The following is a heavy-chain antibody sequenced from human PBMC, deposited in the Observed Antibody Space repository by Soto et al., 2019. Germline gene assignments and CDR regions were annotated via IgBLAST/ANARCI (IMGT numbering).Heavy chain of an antibody. CDR1: SGSIGGYY. V-gene: IGHV4-59*01. D-gene: IGHD3-10*01. J-gene: IGHJ5*02. CDR2: IYYTGSA. CDR3: ANSHGTGTYFYS. Sequence: PSETLSLTCTGSSGSIGGYYWTWIRQPPGKGLEWMGNIYYTGSANYNPSLKSRVSISLDTSRNKFPLKLSSVPAADTAIYYCANSHGTGTYFYSCGQGTLVTVSS.